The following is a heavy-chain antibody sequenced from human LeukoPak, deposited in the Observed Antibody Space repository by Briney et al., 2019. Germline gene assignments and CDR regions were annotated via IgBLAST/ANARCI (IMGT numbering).Heavy chain of an antibody. CDR3: AREGYYGSGSPIGGGAYYYYGMDV. V-gene: IGHV3-66*01. J-gene: IGHJ6*02. D-gene: IGHD3-10*01. Sequence: GGSLRLSCAASGFTVSSNYMSWVRQAPGKGLEWVSVIYSGGSTYYADSVKGRFTISRDNSKNTLYLQMNSLRAEDTAVYYCAREGYYGSGSPIGGGAYYYYGMDVWGQGTTVTVSS. CDR1: GFTVSSNY. CDR2: IYSGGST.